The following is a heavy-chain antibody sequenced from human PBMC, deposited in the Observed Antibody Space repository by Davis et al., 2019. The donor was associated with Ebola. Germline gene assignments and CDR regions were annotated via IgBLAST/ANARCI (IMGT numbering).Heavy chain of an antibody. CDR2: ISSDSDYI. Sequence: GESLKISCAASGFTFSTYSMSWVRQAPGKGLEWVSSISSDSDYIYYADSAKGRFTISRDSSKNTLFLQMNSLRVEDTAVYYCARDVPFRGPFDSWGQGTPVTVSS. V-gene: IGHV3-21*01. CDR1: GFTFSTYS. J-gene: IGHJ4*02. CDR3: ARDVPFRGPFDS.